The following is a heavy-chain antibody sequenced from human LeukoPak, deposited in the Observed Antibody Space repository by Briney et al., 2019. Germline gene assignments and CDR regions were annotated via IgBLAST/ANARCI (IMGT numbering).Heavy chain of an antibody. CDR3: ARGGRNCSGGSCPYYFDY. V-gene: IGHV1-69*13. CDR1: GGTFSSYA. Sequence: SVKVSCKASGGTFSSYAISWVRQAPGQGLEWMGGIIPIFGTANYAQKFQGRVTITADESTSTAYMELSSLRSEDTAVYYCARGGRNCSGGSCPYYFDYWGQGTLVTVSS. CDR2: IIPIFGTA. D-gene: IGHD2-15*01. J-gene: IGHJ4*02.